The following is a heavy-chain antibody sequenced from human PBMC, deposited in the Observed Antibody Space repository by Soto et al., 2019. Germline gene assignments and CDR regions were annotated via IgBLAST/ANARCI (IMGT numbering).Heavy chain of an antibody. V-gene: IGHV4-38-2*01. CDR2: IYHSGTT. J-gene: IGHJ5*02. D-gene: IGHD6-13*01. Sequence: PSETLSLTCVVSGYSISSGYYWGWIRHPPGKGLEWIGSIYHSGTTYYNPSLKSRVTISLDTSRNQFSLKLTSVTAADTAVYYCARSLLTSSWYAGSWGQGTLVTVSS. CDR1: GYSISSGYY. CDR3: ARSLLTSSWYAGS.